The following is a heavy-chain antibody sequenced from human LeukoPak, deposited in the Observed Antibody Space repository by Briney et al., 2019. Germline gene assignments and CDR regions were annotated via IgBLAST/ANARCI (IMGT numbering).Heavy chain of an antibody. D-gene: IGHD2-15*01. Sequence: PGGSLRLSCAASGFTFSSYWMHWVRQAPGKGLVWVSRINSDGSSTSYADSVKGRFTISRDNAKNTLYLQMNSLRDEDTAVYYCARDLEYCSGGSCSWYFDLWGRGTLVTVSS. J-gene: IGHJ2*01. CDR1: GFTFSSYW. CDR3: ARDLEYCSGGSCSWYFDL. V-gene: IGHV3-74*01. CDR2: INSDGSST.